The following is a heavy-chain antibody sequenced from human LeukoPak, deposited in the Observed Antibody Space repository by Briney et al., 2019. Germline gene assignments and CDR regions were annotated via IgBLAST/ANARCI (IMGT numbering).Heavy chain of an antibody. Sequence: GGSLRLSCAASGFTFSRFAMSWVRQAPGKGLEWVSAISGSGGSTYYADSVKGRFTISRDNSKNTLYLQMNSLRAEDTAVYYCAKGVDGYNLEDFDYWGQGTLVTVSS. D-gene: IGHD5-24*01. CDR3: AKGVDGYNLEDFDY. CDR1: GFTFSRFA. CDR2: ISGSGGST. J-gene: IGHJ4*02. V-gene: IGHV3-23*01.